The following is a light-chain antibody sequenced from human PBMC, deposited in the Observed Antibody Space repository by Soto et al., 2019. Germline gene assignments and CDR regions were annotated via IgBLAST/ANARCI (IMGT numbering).Light chain of an antibody. V-gene: IGKV2-30*02. Sequence: EVVMTQSPLSLPVTLGQPASISCRSSQSLVHSNGNTFLTWFQQRPGQSPRRLIYKVSIRDSGVSDRFSGSGSGTDFTLKISRVEAEDVGVYYCMQGTYAPKTFVQGTMVEI. CDR3: MQGTYAPKT. CDR1: QSLVHSNGNTF. J-gene: IGKJ1*01. CDR2: KVS.